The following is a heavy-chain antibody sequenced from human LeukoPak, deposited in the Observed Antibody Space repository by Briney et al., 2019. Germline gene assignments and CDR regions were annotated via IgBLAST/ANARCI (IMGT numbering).Heavy chain of an antibody. V-gene: IGHV4-30-2*01. CDR1: GGSISSGDYS. Sequence: SQTLSLTCTVSGGSISSGDYSWSWIRQPPGKGLEYIGYIYHSGRTYYNPSLKSRVTISVDRSRNQFSLKVDSVTAADTAVYYCAREGRSCSGGSCFGGAFDLWGQGTMVTVSS. J-gene: IGHJ3*01. D-gene: IGHD2-15*01. CDR3: AREGRSCSGGSCFGGAFDL. CDR2: IYHSGRT.